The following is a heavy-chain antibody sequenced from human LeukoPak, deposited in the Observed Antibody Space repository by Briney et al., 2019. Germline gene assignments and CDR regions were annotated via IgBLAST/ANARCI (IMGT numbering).Heavy chain of an antibody. CDR1: GFTFSTYA. D-gene: IGHD5-18*01. J-gene: IGHJ4*02. CDR2: ISGSGGTT. Sequence: GESLKISCAASGFTFSTYAMSWVRQAPGKGLDWVSEISGSGGTTFYADSVKGRFTISRDNSKNTLYLQVNSLRVEDTAVYYCAKGGGIPKVINDYWGQGTLVTVSS. V-gene: IGHV3-23*01. CDR3: AKGGGIPKVINDY.